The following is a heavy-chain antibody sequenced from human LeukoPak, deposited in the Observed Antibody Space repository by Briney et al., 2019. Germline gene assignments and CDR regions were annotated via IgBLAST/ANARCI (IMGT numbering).Heavy chain of an antibody. D-gene: IGHD1-26*01. V-gene: IGHV3-66*01. CDR1: GVTVSSNY. CDR3: AKDGAPTQTFNYYYYGMDV. J-gene: IGHJ6*02. CDR2: IYRGGST. Sequence: GGSLRLSCAASGVTVSSNYMSWVRQAPGKGLEWVSVIYRGGSTDYADSVKGRFTISRDNSKNTLYLQMNSLRAEDTAVYYCAKDGAPTQTFNYYYYGMDVWGQGTTVTVSS.